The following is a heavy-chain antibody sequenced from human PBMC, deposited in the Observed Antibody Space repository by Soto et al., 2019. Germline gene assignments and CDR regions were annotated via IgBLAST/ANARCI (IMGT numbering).Heavy chain of an antibody. CDR1: GYTFTSYD. D-gene: IGHD3-9*01. V-gene: IGHV1-8*01. J-gene: IGHJ4*02. CDR3: ARGRYDILTGSPMAANFDY. CDR2: MNPNSGNT. Sequence: QVPLVQSGAEVKKPGASVKVSCKASGYTFTSYDINWVRQATGQGLEWMGWMNPNSGNTGYAQKFQGRVTMTRNTSISTAYMELGSMRSEDTAVYYCARGRYDILTGSPMAANFDYWGQGTLVTVSS.